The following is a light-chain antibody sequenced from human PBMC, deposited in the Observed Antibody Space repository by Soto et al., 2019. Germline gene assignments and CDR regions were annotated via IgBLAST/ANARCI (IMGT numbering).Light chain of an antibody. CDR1: QGISSH. V-gene: IGKV1-9*01. CDR3: QQLNTYPIP. J-gene: IGKJ5*01. Sequence: DIQLTQSPSFLSASVGDRVTITCRASQGISSHLAWYQQKPGKAPKLLIYVISSLQSGVPSRFSGSGSGTEFTLTISDLQPEDLATYYCQQLNTYPIPFGQGTRLEIK. CDR2: VIS.